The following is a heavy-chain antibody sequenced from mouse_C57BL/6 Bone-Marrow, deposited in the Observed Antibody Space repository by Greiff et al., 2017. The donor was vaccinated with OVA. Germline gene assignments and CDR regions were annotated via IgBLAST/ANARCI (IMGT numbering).Heavy chain of an antibody. CDR1: GYTFTSYW. V-gene: IGHV1-64*01. J-gene: IGHJ2*01. Sequence: QVQLQQPGAELVKPGASVKLSCKASGYTFTSYWMHWVKQRPGQGLEWIGMIHPNSGSTNYNEKFKSKATLTVDKSSSTAYMQLSSLTSEDSAVYYCTIYYYGCSVYFDYWGQGTTLTVSS. CDR3: TIYYYGCSVYFDY. CDR2: IHPNSGST. D-gene: IGHD1-1*01.